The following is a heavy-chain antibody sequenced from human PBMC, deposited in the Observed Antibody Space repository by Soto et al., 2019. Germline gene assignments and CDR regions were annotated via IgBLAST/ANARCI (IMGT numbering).Heavy chain of an antibody. J-gene: IGHJ4*02. CDR2: INHSGST. Sequence: SETLSLTCAVYGGSFSGYYWSWIRQPPGKGLEWIGEINHSGSTNYNPSLKSRVPISVDTSKNQFSLKLSSVTAADTAVYYCARGRKQQLVRQYSGSYRYFDYWGQGTLVTVSS. V-gene: IGHV4-34*01. CDR1: GGSFSGYY. D-gene: IGHD1-26*01. CDR3: ARGRKQQLVRQYSGSYRYFDY.